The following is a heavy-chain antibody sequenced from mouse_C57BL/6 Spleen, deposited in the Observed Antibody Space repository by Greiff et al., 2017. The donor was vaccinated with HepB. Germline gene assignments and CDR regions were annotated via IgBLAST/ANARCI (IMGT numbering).Heavy chain of an antibody. Sequence: QVQLQQPGAELVKPGASVKLSCKASGYTFTSYWMQWVKQRPGQGLEWIGEIDPSDSYTNYNQKFKGKATLTVDTSSSTAYMQLSSLTSEDSAVYYCARWTHYYGRAMDYWGQGTSVTVSS. CDR2: IDPSDSYT. J-gene: IGHJ4*01. D-gene: IGHD1-1*01. CDR1: GYTFTSYW. CDR3: ARWTHYYGRAMDY. V-gene: IGHV1-50*01.